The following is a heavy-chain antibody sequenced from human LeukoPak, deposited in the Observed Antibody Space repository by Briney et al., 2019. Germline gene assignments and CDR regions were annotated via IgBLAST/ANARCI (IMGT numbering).Heavy chain of an antibody. CDR2: ISNDGNNK. J-gene: IGHJ4*02. CDR3: AKQTYVWGSYRYTEADY. CDR1: GFTFSSYG. D-gene: IGHD3-16*02. Sequence: GRSLRLSCAASGFTFSSYGMHWVRQAPGKGLEWVAVISNDGNNKYYADSVKGRFAISRDNSKNTLYLQTNSLRAEDTAVYYCAKQTYVWGSYRYTEADYWGQGTLVTVSS. V-gene: IGHV3-30*18.